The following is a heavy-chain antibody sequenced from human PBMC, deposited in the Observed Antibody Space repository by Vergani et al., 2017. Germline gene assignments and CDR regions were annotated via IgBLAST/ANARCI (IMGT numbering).Heavy chain of an antibody. CDR3: ARTSQGYCSGGSCYFDY. D-gene: IGHD2-15*01. V-gene: IGHV3-48*03. CDR2: ISSSGSTI. CDR1: GFTFSSYE. Sequence: EVQLVESGGGLVQPGGSLRLSCAASGFTFSSYEMNWVRQAPGKGLEWVSYISSSGSTIYYADSVKGRFTISRDNAKNSLYLQMNSLGAEDTAVYYCARTSQGYCSGGSCYFDYWGQGTLVTVSS. J-gene: IGHJ4*02.